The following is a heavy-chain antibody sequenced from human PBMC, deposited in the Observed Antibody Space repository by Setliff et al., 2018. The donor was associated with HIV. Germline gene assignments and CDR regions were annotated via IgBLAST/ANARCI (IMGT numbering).Heavy chain of an antibody. CDR2: IYTSGST. Sequence: LSLTCTASGDSISTYCWIWIRQPPGKGLEWIGNIYTSGSTNYNPSLKSRVTISVDTSKNQFFLKLSSVTAADTAVYYCARVQMAYAAFDVWGQGTMVTVSS. CDR3: ARVQMAYAAFDV. J-gene: IGHJ3*01. D-gene: IGHD4-17*01. V-gene: IGHV4-4*09. CDR1: GDSISTYC.